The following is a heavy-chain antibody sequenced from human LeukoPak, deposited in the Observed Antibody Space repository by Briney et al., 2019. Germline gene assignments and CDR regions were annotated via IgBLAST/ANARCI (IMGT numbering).Heavy chain of an antibody. CDR2: IYTSGST. Sequence: SETLSLTCTVSGGSISSGSYYWSWIRQPAGKGLEWIGRIYTSGSTNYNPSLKSRVTISVDTSKNQFSLKLSSVTAADTAVYYCAVCGGDCDYYYYYMDVWGKVTTVTVSS. D-gene: IGHD2-21*02. CDR3: AVCGGDCDYYYYYMDV. V-gene: IGHV4-61*02. J-gene: IGHJ6*03. CDR1: GGSISSGSYY.